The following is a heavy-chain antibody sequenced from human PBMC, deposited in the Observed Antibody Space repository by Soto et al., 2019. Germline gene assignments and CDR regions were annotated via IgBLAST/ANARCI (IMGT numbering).Heavy chain of an antibody. CDR3: AHSQRAAIAVAGTWIWFDP. J-gene: IGHJ5*02. CDR2: IYWDDDK. Sequence: SGPTLVNPTQTLTLTCTFSGFSLTTSGVGVGWIRQPPGKALEWLALIYWDDDKRYSPSLKSRLTITKDTSKNQVVLTMTNMDPVDTATYYCAHSQRAAIAVAGTWIWFDPWGQGTLVTVSS. V-gene: IGHV2-5*02. D-gene: IGHD6-19*01. CDR1: GFSLTTSGVG.